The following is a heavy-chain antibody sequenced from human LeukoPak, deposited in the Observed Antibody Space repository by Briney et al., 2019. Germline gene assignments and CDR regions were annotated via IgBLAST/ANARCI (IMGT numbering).Heavy chain of an antibody. CDR1: GDSISTNY. D-gene: IGHD2-2*01. CDR2: VYTTGST. V-gene: IGHV4-4*07. J-gene: IGHJ4*02. CDR3: PRSDFRSSLNFDS. Sequence: SETLSLTCTVSGDSISTNYWSWIRQPAGKGLEWIGRVYTTGSTNYNPSLKSRLTISVDTSKNQFSLKLSSVTAADTAVYYCPRSDFRSSLNFDSWGQGALVTVSS.